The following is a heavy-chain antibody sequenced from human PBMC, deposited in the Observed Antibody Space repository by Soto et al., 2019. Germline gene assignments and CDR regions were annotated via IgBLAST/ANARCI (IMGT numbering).Heavy chain of an antibody. CDR3: ASSSSSSYFDY. J-gene: IGHJ4*02. CDR1: GFTVSSNY. V-gene: IGHV3-66*01. Sequence: EVQLVESGGGLVQPGGSLRLSCAASGFTVSSNYMSWVRQAPGKGLEWVSVIYSGGSTYYADSVKVRFTISRDNSKNTLYLQMNSLRAEDTAVYYCASSSSSSYFDYWGQGTLVTGSS. CDR2: IYSGGST. D-gene: IGHD6-6*01.